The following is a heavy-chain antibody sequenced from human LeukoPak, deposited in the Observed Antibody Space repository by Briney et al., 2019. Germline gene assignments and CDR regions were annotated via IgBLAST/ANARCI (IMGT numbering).Heavy chain of an antibody. Sequence: GGSLRLSRAASGFTFDDYAMHWVRQAPGKGLEWVSGISWNSGSIGYADSVKGRFTISRDNAKNSLYLQMNSLRAEDTALYYCAKDKVAPSFDAFGIWGQGTMVTVSS. J-gene: IGHJ3*02. CDR1: GFTFDDYA. D-gene: IGHD5-12*01. V-gene: IGHV3-9*01. CDR2: ISWNSGSI. CDR3: AKDKVAPSFDAFGI.